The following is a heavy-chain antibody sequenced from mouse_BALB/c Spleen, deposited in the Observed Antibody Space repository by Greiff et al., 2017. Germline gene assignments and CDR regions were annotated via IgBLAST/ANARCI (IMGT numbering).Heavy chain of an antibody. Sequence: LQQPGSELVRPGASVKLSCKASGYTLTSYWMHWVKQRPGQGLEWIGNIYPGSGSTNYDEKFKSKATLTVDTSSSTAYMQLSSLTSEDSAVYYCTRTGGHYAMDYWGQGTSVTVSS. CDR3: TRTGGHYAMDY. V-gene: IGHV1S22*01. CDR1: GYTLTSYW. CDR2: IYPGSGST. J-gene: IGHJ4*01.